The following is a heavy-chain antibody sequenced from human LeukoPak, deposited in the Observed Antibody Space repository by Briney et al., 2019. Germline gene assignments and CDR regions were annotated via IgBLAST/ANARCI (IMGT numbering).Heavy chain of an antibody. D-gene: IGHD4-17*01. CDR1: GGSFSGYY. V-gene: IGHV4-34*01. Sequence: PSETLSLTCAVYGGSFSGYYWSWIRQPPGKGLEWIGEINHSGSTNYNPSLKSRVTISVDTSKNQFSLKLSSVTAADTALYYCARDCGDYGAINWFDPWGQGTLVTVSS. J-gene: IGHJ5*02. CDR3: ARDCGDYGAINWFDP. CDR2: INHSGST.